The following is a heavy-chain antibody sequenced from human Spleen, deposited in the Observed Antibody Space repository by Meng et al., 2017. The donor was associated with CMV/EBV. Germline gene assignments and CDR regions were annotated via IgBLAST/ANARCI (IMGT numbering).Heavy chain of an antibody. D-gene: IGHD1-26*01. V-gene: IGHV4-61*01. CDR2: IYYSGST. Sequence: GSLRLSCTVSSGSVNTESYFWNWVRQAPGKGLEWISYIYYSGSTNYNPSLKSRVTISVDTSKNQFSLKLSSVTAADTAVYYCARALRGGSYRYFDYWGQGTLVTVSS. CDR1: SGSVNTESYF. CDR3: ARALRGGSYRYFDY. J-gene: IGHJ4*02.